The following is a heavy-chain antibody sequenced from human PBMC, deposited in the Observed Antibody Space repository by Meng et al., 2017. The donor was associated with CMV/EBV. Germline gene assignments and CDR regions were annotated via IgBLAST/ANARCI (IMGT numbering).Heavy chain of an antibody. CDR2: IYWDDDK. CDR1: GFSLSTSGVG. D-gene: IGHD6-13*01. V-gene: IGHV2-5*02. CDR3: AHRGRIAAAGTDWFDP. Sequence: HITLKESGPTLVKPTQTLTLTCTFSGFSLSTSGVGVGWIRQPPGKALEWLALIYWDDDKRYSPSLKSRLTITKDTSKNQVVLTMTNMDPVDTATYYCAHRGRIAAAGTDWFDPWGKGTLVPSPQ. J-gene: IGHJ5*02.